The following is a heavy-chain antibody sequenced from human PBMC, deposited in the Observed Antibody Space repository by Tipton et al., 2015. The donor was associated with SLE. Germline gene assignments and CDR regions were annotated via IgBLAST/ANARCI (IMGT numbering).Heavy chain of an antibody. CDR1: TGSFSGYY. V-gene: IGHV4-34*01. D-gene: IGHD2-8*02. Sequence: TLSLTCTVYTGSFSGYYWSWIRQPPGKGLEWIGEINHSGSTNYNPSLKSRVTMSIDTSENQFSLRLTSVTAADTAVYYCARLGYCTGGVCYSHYYYGMDVWGQGTTVTVSS. CDR2: INHSGST. CDR3: ARLGYCTGGVCYSHYYYGMDV. J-gene: IGHJ6*02.